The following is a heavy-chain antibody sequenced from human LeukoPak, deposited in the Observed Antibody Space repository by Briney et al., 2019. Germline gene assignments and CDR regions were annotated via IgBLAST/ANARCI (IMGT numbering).Heavy chain of an antibody. CDR1: GYTFTRYY. Sequence: SVKLFCRASGYTFTRYYMHWVPQAPGQGLEGRGIINPSGGSTSCAQKFQDRVTMTRDTPTSTVHMELRRLRPGHAAVIPCALDNYGSSRAPFDYWGQGTLVTVSS. D-gene: IGHD3-22*01. J-gene: IGHJ4*02. CDR2: INPSGGST. CDR3: ALDNYGSSRAPFDY. V-gene: IGHV1-46*01.